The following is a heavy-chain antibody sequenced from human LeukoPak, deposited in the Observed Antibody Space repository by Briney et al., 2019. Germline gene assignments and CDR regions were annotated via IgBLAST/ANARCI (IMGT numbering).Heavy chain of an antibody. CDR1: GFTFSSYE. J-gene: IGHJ5*02. Sequence: PGGSLRLSCAASGFTFSSYEMNWVRQAPGKGLEWVSYISSSGSTIYYADSVKGRFTISRDNAKNSLYLQMNSLRAEDTAVYYCARALGWSGYPNWFDPWGQGTRVTVSS. CDR2: ISSSGSTI. CDR3: ARALGWSGYPNWFDP. V-gene: IGHV3-48*03. D-gene: IGHD3-3*01.